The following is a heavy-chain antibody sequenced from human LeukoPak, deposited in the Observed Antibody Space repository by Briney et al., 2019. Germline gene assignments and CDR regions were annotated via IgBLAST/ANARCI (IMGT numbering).Heavy chain of an antibody. J-gene: IGHJ4*02. D-gene: IGHD5-12*01. CDR1: GYTFTSYD. CDR3: ARGRSTGYPYYFEY. CDR2: MNPNSGST. Sequence: ASVKVSCKASGYTFTSYDINWVRQATGQGLEWMGWMNPNSGSTGYAQKFQGRVTITRNTSVSAAYMELSGLRSEDTAVYYCARGRSTGYPYYFEYWGQGSLVSVSS. V-gene: IGHV1-8*03.